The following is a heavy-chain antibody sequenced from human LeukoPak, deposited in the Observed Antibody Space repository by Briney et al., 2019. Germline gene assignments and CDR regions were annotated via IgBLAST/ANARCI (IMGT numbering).Heavy chain of an antibody. V-gene: IGHV3-30-3*01. CDR2: ISYDGSNK. CDR3: ARPLHTVTWGCMDV. CDR1: GFTFSSYA. Sequence: GGSLRLSCAATGFTFSSYAMHWVRQAPGKGLEWVAVISYDGSNKYYADSVKGRFTISRDNSKNTLYLQMNSLRAEDTAVYYCARPLHTVTWGCMDVWGQGTTVTVSS. J-gene: IGHJ6*02. D-gene: IGHD4-17*01.